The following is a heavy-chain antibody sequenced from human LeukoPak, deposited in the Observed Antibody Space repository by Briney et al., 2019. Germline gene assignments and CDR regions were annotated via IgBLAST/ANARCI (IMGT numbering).Heavy chain of an antibody. D-gene: IGHD2-8*02. CDR3: AKGPRGTDIVLGHFQH. CDR1: GFTFSSYA. V-gene: IGHV3-23*01. CDR2: ISCSGDST. Sequence: GGSLRLSCAASGFTFSSYAMSWVRQAPGEGLVWVSVISCSGDSTYYADSVKGRFTISRDNSKNTLYLQMNSLRAEDTAVYYCAKGPRGTDIVLGHFQHWGQGTLVTVSS. J-gene: IGHJ1*01.